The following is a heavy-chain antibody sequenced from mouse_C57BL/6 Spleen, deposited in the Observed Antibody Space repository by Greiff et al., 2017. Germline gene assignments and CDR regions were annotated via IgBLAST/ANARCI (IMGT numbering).Heavy chain of an antibody. Sequence: QVQLKQPGAELVKPGASVKVSCKASGYTFTSYWMHWVKQRPGQGLEWIGRIHPSDSDTNYNQKFKGKATLTVDKSSSTAYMQLSSLTSEDSAVYYCAMNYGSSFYAMDYWGQGTSVTVSS. CDR1: GYTFTSYW. CDR3: AMNYGSSFYAMDY. V-gene: IGHV1-74*01. CDR2: IHPSDSDT. D-gene: IGHD1-1*01. J-gene: IGHJ4*01.